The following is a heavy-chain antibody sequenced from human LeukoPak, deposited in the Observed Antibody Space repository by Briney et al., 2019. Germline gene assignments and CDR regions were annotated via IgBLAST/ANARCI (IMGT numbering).Heavy chain of an antibody. CDR3: ARAAVDCSSTSCYLYYYYYYGMDV. J-gene: IGHJ6*02. CDR1: GGSISSSSYY. D-gene: IGHD2-2*01. V-gene: IGHV4-39*07. CDR2: IYYSGST. Sequence: PSETLSLTCTVPGGSISSSSYYWGWIRQPPGKGLEWIGSIYYSGSTYYNPSLKSRVTISVDKSKNQFSLKLSSVTAADTAVYYCARAAVDCSSTSCYLYYYYYYGMDVWGQGTTVTVSS.